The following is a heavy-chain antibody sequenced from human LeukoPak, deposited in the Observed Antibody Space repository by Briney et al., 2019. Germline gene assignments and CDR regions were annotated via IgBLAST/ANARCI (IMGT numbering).Heavy chain of an antibody. J-gene: IGHJ6*04. CDR3: ARATDIVATYGMDV. V-gene: IGHV2-70*01. CDR2: IDWDDDK. Sequence: ESGPALVKPTQTLTLTCTFSGFPLSTRGMCVSWIRQPPGKALEWLALIDWDDDKYYSTSLKTRLTISKDTSKNQVVLTMTNMDPVDTATYYCARATDIVATYGMDVWGKGTTVTVSS. D-gene: IGHD5-12*01. CDR1: GFPLSTRGMC.